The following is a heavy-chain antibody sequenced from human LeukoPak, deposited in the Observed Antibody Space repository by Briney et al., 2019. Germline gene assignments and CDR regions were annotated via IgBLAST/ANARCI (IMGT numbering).Heavy chain of an antibody. CDR3: ARAKSQRGYTYGPHTYFDY. CDR2: IYYSGST. Sequence: PSETLSLTCTVSGGSISSGDYSWSWIRQPPGQGLEWIGYIYYSGSTYYNPSLKSRVTISVDTSQKQFSLKLNSVTAVDTAVYYCARAKSQRGYTYGPHTYFDYWGQGTLVTVSS. CDR1: GGSISSGDYS. V-gene: IGHV4-30-4*01. J-gene: IGHJ4*01. D-gene: IGHD5-18*01.